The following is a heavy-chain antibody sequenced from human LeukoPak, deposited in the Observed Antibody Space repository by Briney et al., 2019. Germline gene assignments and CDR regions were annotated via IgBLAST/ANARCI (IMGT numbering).Heavy chain of an antibody. CDR2: INPGGGST. Sequence: ASVKVSCKASGYTFTSYYMHWVRQAPGQGLEWMGIINPGGGSTSYAQKFQGRVTMTRDTSTSTVYMELGSLRSEDTAVYYCARESKVVPAAGYFDYWGQGTLVTVSS. J-gene: IGHJ4*02. CDR3: ARESKVVPAAGYFDY. D-gene: IGHD2-2*01. CDR1: GYTFTSYY. V-gene: IGHV1-46*01.